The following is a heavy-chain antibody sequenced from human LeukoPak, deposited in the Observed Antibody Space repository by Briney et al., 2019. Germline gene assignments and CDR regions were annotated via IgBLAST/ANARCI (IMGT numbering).Heavy chain of an antibody. CDR3: AKCPVTTGWFDP. J-gene: IGHJ5*02. CDR2: ISGSGGST. D-gene: IGHD4-17*01. V-gene: IGHV3-23*01. Sequence: PGGSLRLSCAASGFTFSSYAMSWVRQAPGKGREWVSAISGSGGSTYYADSVKGRFTISRDNSKNTLYLQMNSLRAEDKAVYYCAKCPVTTGWFDPWGQGTLVTVSS. CDR1: GFTFSSYA.